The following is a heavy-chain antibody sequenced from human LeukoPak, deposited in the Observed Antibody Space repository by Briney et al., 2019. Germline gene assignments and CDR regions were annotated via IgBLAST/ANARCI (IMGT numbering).Heavy chain of an antibody. J-gene: IGHJ4*02. D-gene: IGHD4-17*01. V-gene: IGHV4-34*01. Sequence: SETLSLTCAVYGGSFSGYYWSWIRQPPGKGLEWIGEINHSGSTNYNPSLKSRVTISVDTSKNQFSLKLSSVTTADTAVYYCARGALRNDYWGQGTLVTVSS. CDR2: INHSGST. CDR3: ARGALRNDY. CDR1: GGSFSGYY.